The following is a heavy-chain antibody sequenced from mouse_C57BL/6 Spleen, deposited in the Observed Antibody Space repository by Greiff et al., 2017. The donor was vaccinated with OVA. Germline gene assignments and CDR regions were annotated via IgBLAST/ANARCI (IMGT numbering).Heavy chain of an antibody. J-gene: IGHJ1*03. Sequence: EVKLQQSGPELVKPGASVKISCKASGYTFTDYYMNWVKQSHGKSLEWIGDINPNNGGTSYNQKFKGKATLTVDKSSSTAYMELRSLTSEDSAVYYCANYGSSYYRYFDVWGTGTTVTVSS. CDR3: ANYGSSYYRYFDV. V-gene: IGHV1-26*01. D-gene: IGHD1-1*01. CDR1: GYTFTDYY. CDR2: INPNNGGT.